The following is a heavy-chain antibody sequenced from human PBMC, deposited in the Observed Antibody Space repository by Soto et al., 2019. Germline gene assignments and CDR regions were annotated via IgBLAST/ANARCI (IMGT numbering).Heavy chain of an antibody. D-gene: IGHD2-15*01. CDR3: ARDGGRYCSGGSCYPGDYFYFYGMDV. J-gene: IGHJ6*02. Sequence: GGSLRLSCAASGFTFSSYEMNWVRQAPGKGLEWVSYISSSGSTIYYADSVKGRLTISRDNAKNSLYLQMNSLRAEDTAVYYCARDGGRYCSGGSCYPGDYFYFYGMDVWGQGTTVTVSS. CDR1: GFTFSSYE. V-gene: IGHV3-48*03. CDR2: ISSSGSTI.